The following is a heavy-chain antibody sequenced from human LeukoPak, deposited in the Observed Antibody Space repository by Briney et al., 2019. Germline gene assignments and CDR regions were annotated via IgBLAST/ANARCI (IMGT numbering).Heavy chain of an antibody. CDR3: TRKQDIVVDYYYYYYGMDV. Sequence: PGGSLTLSCAASGFTFSGSAMHWVRQASGKGLEWVGRIRSKANSYATAYAASVKGRFTISRDDSKNTAYLQMNSLKTEDTAVYYSTRKQDIVVDYYYYYYGMDVWGQGTTVTVSS. D-gene: IGHD2-2*01. V-gene: IGHV3-73*01. J-gene: IGHJ6*02. CDR1: GFTFSGSA. CDR2: IRSKANSYAT.